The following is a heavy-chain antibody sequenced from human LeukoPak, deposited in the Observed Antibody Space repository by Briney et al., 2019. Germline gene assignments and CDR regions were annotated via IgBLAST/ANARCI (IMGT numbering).Heavy chain of an antibody. Sequence: NLGESLKISCKGSGYSFPTYWINWVRQMPGKGLEWMGRIDPSDSYTNYSPSFQGHVTISADKSISTAYLQWSSLKASDSAMYYCARVTCSTKSCYQNNWFDPWGQGTLVTVSS. CDR3: ARVTCSTKSCYQNNWFDP. V-gene: IGHV5-10-1*01. J-gene: IGHJ5*02. CDR1: GYSFPTYW. CDR2: IDPSDSYT. D-gene: IGHD2-2*01.